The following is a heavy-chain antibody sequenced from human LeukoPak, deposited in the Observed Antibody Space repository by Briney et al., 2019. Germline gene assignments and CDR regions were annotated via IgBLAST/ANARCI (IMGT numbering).Heavy chain of an antibody. Sequence: PGGSLRLSCAASGFTVSSNYMSRVRQAPGKGLEWVSAISGSGGSTYYADSVKGRFTISRDNSKNTLYLQMNSLRAEDTAVYYCAKQMVRGVLDYWGQGTLVTVSS. CDR2: ISGSGGST. D-gene: IGHD3-10*01. CDR3: AKQMVRGVLDY. J-gene: IGHJ4*02. V-gene: IGHV3-23*01. CDR1: GFTVSSNY.